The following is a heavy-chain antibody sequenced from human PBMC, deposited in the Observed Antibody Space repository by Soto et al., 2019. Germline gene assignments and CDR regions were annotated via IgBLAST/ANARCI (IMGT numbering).Heavy chain of an antibody. V-gene: IGHV4-39*01. CDR3: ASPGIAAAGTRWYYYYGMDV. CDR2: IYYSGST. J-gene: IGHJ6*02. D-gene: IGHD6-13*01. CDR1: GGSISSGDYY. Sequence: SETLSLTCTVSGGSISSGDYYWGWIRQPPGKGLEWIGSIYYSGSTYYNPSLKSRVTISVDTSKNQFSLKLSSVTAADTAVYYCASPGIAAAGTRWYYYYGMDVWGQGTTVTVSS.